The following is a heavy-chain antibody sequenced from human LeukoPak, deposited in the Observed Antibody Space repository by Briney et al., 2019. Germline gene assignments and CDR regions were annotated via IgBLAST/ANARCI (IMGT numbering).Heavy chain of an antibody. Sequence: PGGSLRLSCAASGFTFSSYSMNWVRQAPGKGLEWVSSISSSSSYIYYADSVKGRFTISRDNAKNSLYLQMNSLRAEDTAVYYCARDHREGNSRHRAFDIWGQGTMVTVSS. CDR1: GFTFSSYS. CDR3: ARDHREGNSRHRAFDI. V-gene: IGHV3-21*01. J-gene: IGHJ3*02. CDR2: ISSSSSYI. D-gene: IGHD5-12*01.